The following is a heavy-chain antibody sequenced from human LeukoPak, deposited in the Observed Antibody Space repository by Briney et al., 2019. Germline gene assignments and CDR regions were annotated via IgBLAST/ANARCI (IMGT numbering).Heavy chain of an antibody. Sequence: PGGSLRLFCAASGFTFSSYEMNWVRQAPGRGLEWVSYISGSGVTMYYADSVKGRFTISRDDAKNSLYLQMNSLRAEDTAVYYCAREDIRLDYFDYWGQGTLVTVSS. D-gene: IGHD6-19*01. V-gene: IGHV3-48*03. CDR2: ISGSGVTM. CDR3: AREDIRLDYFDY. CDR1: GFTFSSYE. J-gene: IGHJ4*02.